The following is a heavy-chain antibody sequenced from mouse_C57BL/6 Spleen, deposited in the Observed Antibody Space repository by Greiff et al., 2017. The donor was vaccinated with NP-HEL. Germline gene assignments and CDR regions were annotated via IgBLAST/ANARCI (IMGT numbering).Heavy chain of an antibody. D-gene: IGHD1-1*01. CDR1: GFTFSDYG. V-gene: IGHV5-17*01. Sequence: EVKLVESGGGLVKPGGSLKLSCAASGFTFSDYGMHWVRQAPEKGLEWVAYISSGSSTIYYADTVKGRFTISRDNAKNTLFLQMTSLRSEDTAMYYCARTTVVGAMDYWGQGTSVTVSS. CDR2: ISSGSSTI. J-gene: IGHJ4*01. CDR3: ARTTVVGAMDY.